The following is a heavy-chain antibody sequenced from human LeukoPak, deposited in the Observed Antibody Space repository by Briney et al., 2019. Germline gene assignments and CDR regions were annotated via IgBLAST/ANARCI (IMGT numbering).Heavy chain of an antibody. J-gene: IGHJ4*02. V-gene: IGHV1-69*05. D-gene: IGHD3-16*01. Sequence: ASVKVSCKASGGTFSSYAISWVRQAPGQGLEWMGRIIPIFGTANYAQKFQGRVTITTDESTSTAYMELGSLRSEDTAVYYCARDVRGGSSDYWGQGTLVTVSS. CDR2: IIPIFGTA. CDR1: GGTFSSYA. CDR3: ARDVRGGSSDY.